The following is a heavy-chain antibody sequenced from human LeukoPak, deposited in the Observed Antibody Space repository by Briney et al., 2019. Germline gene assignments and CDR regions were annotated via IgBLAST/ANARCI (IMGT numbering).Heavy chain of an antibody. D-gene: IGHD3-10*01. J-gene: IGHJ3*02. CDR2: INHSGST. Sequence: SETLSLTCAVYGGSFSGHYWSWIRQPPGKGLEWIGEINHSGSTNYNPSLKSRVTISVDTSKNQFSLKLSSVTAADTAVYYCARAGSSIIYRGAFDIWGQGTMVTVPS. CDR1: GGSFSGHY. CDR3: ARAGSSIIYRGAFDI. V-gene: IGHV4-34*01.